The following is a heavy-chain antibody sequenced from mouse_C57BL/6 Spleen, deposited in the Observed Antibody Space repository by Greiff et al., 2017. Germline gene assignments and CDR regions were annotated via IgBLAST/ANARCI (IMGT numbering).Heavy chain of an antibody. CDR3: ARDQGNYDWDIDV. J-gene: IGHJ1*03. CDR1: GFTFSSYA. CDR2: ISDGGSYT. D-gene: IGHD2-1*01. Sequence: EVKVVESGGGLVKPGGSLKLSCAASGFTFSSYAMSWVRQTPEKRLEWVATISDGGSYTYYPDNVKGRFTISRDNAKNNLYLQMSHLKSEDTAMYYCARDQGNYDWDIDVWGTGTTVTVSS. V-gene: IGHV5-4*01.